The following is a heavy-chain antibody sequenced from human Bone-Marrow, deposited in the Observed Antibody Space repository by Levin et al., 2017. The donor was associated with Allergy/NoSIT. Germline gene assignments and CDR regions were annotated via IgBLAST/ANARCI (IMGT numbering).Heavy chain of an antibody. V-gene: IGHV3-33*01. CDR2: IWSDGNNK. J-gene: IGHJ6*03. CDR3: ARVFDTYYMDI. D-gene: IGHD3-22*01. CDR1: GFTFSDYG. Sequence: SLKISCAASGFTFSDYGMHWVRQAPGKGLEWVALIWSDGNNKYYADSVKGRFTISRDNSKNTLYLQMSNLRAEDTATYNCARVFDTYYMDIWGKGTTVTVSS.